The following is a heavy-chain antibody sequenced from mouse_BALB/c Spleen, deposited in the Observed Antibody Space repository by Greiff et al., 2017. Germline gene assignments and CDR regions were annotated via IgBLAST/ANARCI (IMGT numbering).Heavy chain of an antibody. J-gene: IGHJ2*01. V-gene: IGHV1-39*01. D-gene: IGHD1-1*01. CDR3: ARGGGVTTVVAKRTFDY. CDR2: IDPYYGGT. CDR1: GYSFTGYN. Sequence: EVQLQQSGPELEKPGASVKISCKASGYSFTGYNMNWVKQSNGKSLEWIGNIDPYYGGTSYNQKFKGKATLTVDKSSSTAYMQLKSLTSEDSAVYYCARGGGVTTVVAKRTFDYWGQGTTLTVSS.